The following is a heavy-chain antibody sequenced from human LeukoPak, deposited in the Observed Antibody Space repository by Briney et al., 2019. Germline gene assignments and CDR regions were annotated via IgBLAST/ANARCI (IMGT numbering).Heavy chain of an antibody. D-gene: IGHD5-18*01. CDR2: INHSGST. V-gene: IGHV4-34*01. CDR3: ARVRYRRYYYYYYGMDV. Sequence: SETLSLTCAVYGGSFSGYYWSWIRQPPGKGLEWIGEINHSGSTNYNPSLKSRVTISVDTSKNQFSLKLSSVTAADTAVYYCARVRYRRYYYYYYGMDVWGQGTTVTVSS. J-gene: IGHJ6*02. CDR1: GGSFSGYY.